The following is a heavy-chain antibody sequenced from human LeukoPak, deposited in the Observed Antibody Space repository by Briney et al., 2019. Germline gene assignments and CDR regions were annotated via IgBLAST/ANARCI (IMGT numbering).Heavy chain of an antibody. D-gene: IGHD4-17*01. Sequence: HPGGSLRLSCAASGFTFSSYGMHWVRQAPGKGLEWVAFIRYDGSNKYYADSVKGRFTISRDNSKNTLYLQMNSLRAEDTAVYYCANRGMTTVTTGDYWGQGTLVTVSS. J-gene: IGHJ4*02. CDR3: ANRGMTTVTTGDY. V-gene: IGHV3-30*02. CDR2: IRYDGSNK. CDR1: GFTFSSYG.